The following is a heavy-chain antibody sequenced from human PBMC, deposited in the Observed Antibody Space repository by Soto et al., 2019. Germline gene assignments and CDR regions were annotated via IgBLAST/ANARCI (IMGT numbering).Heavy chain of an antibody. CDR3: ARDPSYYGMDV. Sequence: ASVKVSCKASGYTFTSYYMHWVRQAPGQGLEWMGIINPSGGSTNYAQKFQGRVTITRDTSASTAYMELSSLRSEDTAVYYCARDPSYYGMDVWGQGTTVTVSS. CDR2: INPSGGST. J-gene: IGHJ6*02. V-gene: IGHV1-46*01. CDR1: GYTFTSYY.